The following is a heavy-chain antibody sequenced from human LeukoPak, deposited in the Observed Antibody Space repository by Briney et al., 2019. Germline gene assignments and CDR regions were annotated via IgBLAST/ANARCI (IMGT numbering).Heavy chain of an antibody. CDR2: IYPGDSDT. CDR1: GYTFTSYW. Sequence: GESLKISCKGSGYTFTSYWIGWVRQMPGKGLEWMGIIYPGDSDTRYSPSFQGQVSISADKSINTAYLQWSTLKASDTAMYYCARGYYYDSSGYPDYWGQGTLVTVSS. D-gene: IGHD3-22*01. V-gene: IGHV5-51*01. CDR3: ARGYYYDSSGYPDY. J-gene: IGHJ4*02.